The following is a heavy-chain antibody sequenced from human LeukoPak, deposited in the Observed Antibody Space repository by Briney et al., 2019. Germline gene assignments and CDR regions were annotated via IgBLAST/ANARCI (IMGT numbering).Heavy chain of an antibody. CDR3: AKSIVVVPTYFDY. V-gene: IGHV3-23*01. J-gene: IGHJ4*02. D-gene: IGHD2-2*01. CDR2: ISGSGGST. Sequence: GGSLRLSCAASGLTFNTYAMSWVRQAPGKGLEWVSAISGSGGSTYYADSVKGRFTISRDNSKNTLYLQMNSLRAEDTAVYYCAKSIVVVPTYFDYWGQGTLVTVSS. CDR1: GLTFNTYA.